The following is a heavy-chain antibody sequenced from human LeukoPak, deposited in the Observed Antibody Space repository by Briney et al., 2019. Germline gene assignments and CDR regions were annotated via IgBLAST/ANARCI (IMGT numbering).Heavy chain of an antibody. D-gene: IGHD2-21*02. CDR2: ISSSGSSR. Sequence: GCSLTVSRPPSGCTFSSYQMIRLGQAPPTGPEWLSYISSSGSSRNYADSVKGPFTISRDNAKNSLYLQLDSQRAEDTALYYCSVVQSPVMTLVNWGQRTLVTVSS. CDR3: SVVQSPVMTLVN. V-gene: IGHV3-48*03. CDR1: GCTFSSYQ. J-gene: IGHJ4*02.